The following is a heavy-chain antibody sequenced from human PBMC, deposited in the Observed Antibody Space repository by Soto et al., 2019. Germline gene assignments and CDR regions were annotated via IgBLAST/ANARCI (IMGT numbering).Heavy chain of an antibody. CDR2: LYSGGAA. CDR1: GFTVSDNY. J-gene: IGHJ6*02. CDR3: ARSVALDV. V-gene: IGHV3-53*01. Sequence: EVQLVESGGGLVQPGGSLRLSCAASGFTVSDNYMNWVRQAPGKGLEWVSILYSGGAAYYAASVKGRFTISRDTSENTLFLHMNNLRVDDTAVYYCARSVALDVWGQGTTVIVSS.